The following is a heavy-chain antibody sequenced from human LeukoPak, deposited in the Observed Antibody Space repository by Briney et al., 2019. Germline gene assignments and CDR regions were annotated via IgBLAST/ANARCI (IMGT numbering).Heavy chain of an antibody. Sequence: GASVKVSCKASGYTFTGYYMHWVRQAPGQGLAWMGRINPNSGGTNYAQKFQGRVTMTRDTSISTAYMELSRLRSDDTAVYYCARDTYYYDSSGYYSPDDYWGQGTLVTVSS. D-gene: IGHD3-22*01. V-gene: IGHV1-2*06. CDR1: GYTFTGYY. J-gene: IGHJ4*02. CDR3: ARDTYYYDSSGYYSPDDY. CDR2: INPNSGGT.